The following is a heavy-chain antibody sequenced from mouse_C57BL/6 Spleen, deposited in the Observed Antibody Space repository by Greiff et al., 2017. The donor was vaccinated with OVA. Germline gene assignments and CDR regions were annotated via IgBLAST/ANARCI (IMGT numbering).Heavy chain of an antibody. D-gene: IGHD2-9*01. Sequence: QVQLQQSGAELMKPGASVKLSCKATGYTFTGYWIEWVKQRPGPGLEWIGEILPRSGSTNYNEKFKGKATFTADTSSNTAYMQLSSLTTEDSAIYYCARSPYYVYDEWGYFDYWGQGTTLTVSS. J-gene: IGHJ2*01. CDR3: ARSPYYVYDEWGYFDY. V-gene: IGHV1-9*01. CDR2: ILPRSGST. CDR1: GYTFTGYW.